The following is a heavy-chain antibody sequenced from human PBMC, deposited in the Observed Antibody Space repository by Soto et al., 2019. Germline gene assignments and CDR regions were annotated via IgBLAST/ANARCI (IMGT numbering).Heavy chain of an antibody. CDR1: GGTFSSYA. V-gene: IGHV1-69*13. J-gene: IGHJ4*02. Sequence: SVKVSCKASGGTFSSYAISWVRQAPGQGLEWMGGIIPIFGTANYAQKFQGRVTITADESTSTAYMELSSLRSEDTAVYYCARVRGDYSCGWYYFDYWGKATLVKVS. CDR2: IIPIFGTA. D-gene: IGHD6-19*01. CDR3: ARVRGDYSCGWYYFDY.